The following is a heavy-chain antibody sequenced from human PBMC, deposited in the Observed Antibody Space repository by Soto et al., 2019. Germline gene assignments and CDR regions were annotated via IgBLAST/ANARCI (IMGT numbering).Heavy chain of an antibody. J-gene: IGHJ4*02. V-gene: IGHV3-7*01. Sequence: EVQLVESGGGLVQAGGSLRLSCAASGFAFSHSWMSWVRQSPARGLEWVANINQDGTVKGYMGSVKGRFTVSRDNAKNSLYLQMNSLGAEDTALYYCALDYGDWGRGTLVTVSS. CDR3: ALDYGD. CDR2: INQDGTVK. CDR1: GFAFSHSW. D-gene: IGHD3-16*01.